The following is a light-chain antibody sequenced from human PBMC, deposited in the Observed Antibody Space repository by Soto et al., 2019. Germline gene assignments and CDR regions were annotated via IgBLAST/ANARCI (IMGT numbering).Light chain of an antibody. CDR1: SSDVGGYNY. CDR2: EVS. V-gene: IGLV2-14*01. J-gene: IGLJ2*01. CDR3: NSYTSRATGV. Sequence: QSALTQPASVSGSPGQSITISCTGTSSDVGGYNYVSWYQQHPGRAPKLITFEVSNRPSGVSDRFSGSKSDNTASLTISGLQAEDEADYYCNSYTSRATGVFGGGTKLTVL.